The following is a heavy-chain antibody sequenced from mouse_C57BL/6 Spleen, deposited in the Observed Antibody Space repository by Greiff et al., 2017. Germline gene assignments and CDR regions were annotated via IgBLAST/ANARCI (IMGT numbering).Heavy chain of an antibody. CDR2: INYDGSST. CDR3: ARASYDYDDAMDY. CDR1: GFTFSDSY. V-gene: IGHV5-16*01. D-gene: IGHD2-4*01. J-gene: IGHJ4*01. Sequence: EVKLVESEGGLVQPGSSMKLSCTASGFTFSDSYMAWVRQVPEKGLEWVANINYDGSSTYYLDSLKSRFIISRDNAKNILYLQMSSLKSEDTATYYCARASYDYDDAMDYWGQGTSVTVSS.